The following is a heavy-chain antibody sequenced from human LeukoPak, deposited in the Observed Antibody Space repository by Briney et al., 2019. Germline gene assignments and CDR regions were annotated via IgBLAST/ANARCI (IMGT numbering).Heavy chain of an antibody. CDR1: GYTFTGYY. V-gene: IGHV1-2*02. D-gene: IGHD6-19*01. Sequence: ASVKVSCKASGYTFTGYYMHWVRQAPGQGLEWMGWINPNSGGTNYAQKFQGRVTMTRDTSISTAYMELSRLRSDDTAVYYCARGTYLTAVAGSATHLDYWGQGTLVTVSS. J-gene: IGHJ4*02. CDR3: ARGTYLTAVAGSATHLDY. CDR2: INPNSGGT.